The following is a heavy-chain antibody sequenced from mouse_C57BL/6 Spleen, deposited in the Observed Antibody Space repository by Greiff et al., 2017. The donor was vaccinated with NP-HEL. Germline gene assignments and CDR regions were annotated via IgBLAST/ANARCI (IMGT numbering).Heavy chain of an antibody. Sequence: EVQLQQSGAELVRPGASVKLSCTASGFNINDYYMHWVKQRPEQGLEWIGRIDPDDGDTYYAPNFQGKATMTADTSSNTASLQLSSLTSEDTAVYYCTTRYSKRGYFGVWGTGTTVTVSS. CDR1: GFNINDYY. V-gene: IGHV14-1*01. CDR2: IDPDDGDT. J-gene: IGHJ1*03. D-gene: IGHD2-5*01. CDR3: TTRYSKRGYFGV.